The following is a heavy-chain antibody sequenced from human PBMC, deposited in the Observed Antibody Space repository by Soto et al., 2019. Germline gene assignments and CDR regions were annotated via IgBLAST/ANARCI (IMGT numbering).Heavy chain of an antibody. CDR1: GGSISSGGYY. D-gene: IGHD6-13*01. CDR2: IYYSGST. CDR3: ARGGIAAAAPPDY. J-gene: IGHJ4*02. V-gene: IGHV4-31*03. Sequence: QVQLQESGPGLVKPSQTLSLTCTVSGGSISSGGYYWSWIRQHPGKGLEWIGSIYYSGSTYYNPSLKNRVTISVDTSKNQFSLKLSSVTAADTAVYYCARGGIAAAAPPDYWCQGTLVTVSS.